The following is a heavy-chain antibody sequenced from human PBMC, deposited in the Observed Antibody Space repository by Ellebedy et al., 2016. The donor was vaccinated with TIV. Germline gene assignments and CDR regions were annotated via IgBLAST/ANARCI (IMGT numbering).Heavy chain of an antibody. Sequence: AASVKVSCKASGFTFTSSAVQWVRQARGQRLEWIGWIVVGSGNTNYAQKFQERVTITRDMSTSTAYMELSSLRSEDTAVYYCAVEGDYVSYYYGMDVWGQGTTVTVSS. J-gene: IGHJ6*02. V-gene: IGHV1-58*01. CDR1: GFTFTSSA. CDR2: IVVGSGNT. CDR3: AVEGDYVSYYYGMDV. D-gene: IGHD2-21*01.